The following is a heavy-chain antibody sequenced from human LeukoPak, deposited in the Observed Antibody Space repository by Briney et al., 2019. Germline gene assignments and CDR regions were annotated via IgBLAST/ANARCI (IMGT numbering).Heavy chain of an antibody. D-gene: IGHD3-22*01. J-gene: IGHJ4*02. CDR2: ISGSGGST. CDR1: GFTFSSYA. Sequence: GGSLRLSCAASGFTFSSYAMSWVRQAPGKGLEWVSAISGSGGSTYYADSMKGRFTISRDNSKNTLYLQMSSLRAEDTAMYYCAREGDSGYYPYWGQGILVTVSS. CDR3: AREGDSGYYPY. V-gene: IGHV3-23*01.